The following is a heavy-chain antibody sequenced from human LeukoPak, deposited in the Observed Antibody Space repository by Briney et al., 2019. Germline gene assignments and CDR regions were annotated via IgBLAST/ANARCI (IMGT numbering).Heavy chain of an antibody. D-gene: IGHD3-16*02. CDR3: ARDSGGVIVNGGPFDY. J-gene: IGHJ4*02. V-gene: IGHV3-21*01. CDR2: ISSSSSYI. Sequence: GGSLRLPCAASGFTFSSYSMNWVRQAPGKGLEWVSSISSSSSYIYYADSVKGRFTISRDNAKNSLYLQMNSLRAEDTAVYYCARDSGGVIVNGGPFDYWGQGTLVTVSS. CDR1: GFTFSSYS.